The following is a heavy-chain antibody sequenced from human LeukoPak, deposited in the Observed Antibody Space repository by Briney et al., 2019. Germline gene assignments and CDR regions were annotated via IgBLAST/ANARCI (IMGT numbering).Heavy chain of an antibody. CDR1: GFTFSSYC. V-gene: IGHV3-7*01. Sequence: PGRSLRLSCAASGFTFSSYCMSWVRQAPGKGLEWVASLKQDGSEKYYVDSVKGRLTISRDHAKTSLYLQMNSLRAEDTAVYYCARQIGWRDAFDIWGQGTVVIVSS. CDR2: LKQDGSEK. J-gene: IGHJ3*02. D-gene: IGHD6-19*01. CDR3: ARQIGWRDAFDI.